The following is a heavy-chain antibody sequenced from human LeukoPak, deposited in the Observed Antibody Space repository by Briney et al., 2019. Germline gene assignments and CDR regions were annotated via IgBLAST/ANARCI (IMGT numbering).Heavy chain of an antibody. V-gene: IGHV1-8*01. J-gene: IGHJ5*02. CDR3: ARSQTTASNWFDP. CDR1: GYTFTSYD. Sequence: ASVKVSCXASGYTFTSYDINWVRQATGQGLEWTGWMNPNSGNTGCAQKFQGRVTMTRNTSISTAYMELSSLRSEDTAVYYCARSQTTASNWFDPWGQGTLVTVSS. CDR2: MNPNSGNT. D-gene: IGHD4-11*01.